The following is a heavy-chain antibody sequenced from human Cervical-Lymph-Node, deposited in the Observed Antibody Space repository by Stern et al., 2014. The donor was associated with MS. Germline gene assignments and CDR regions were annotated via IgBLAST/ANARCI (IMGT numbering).Heavy chain of an antibody. CDR2: IHYRGGT. CDR1: GGSISSGDNY. V-gene: IGHV4-30-4*01. Sequence: QVQLLESGPGLVKPSQTLSLTCTVSGGSISSGDNYWSWIRQPPGKGPEWIGYIHYRGGTYFNPSLKSRATISADTSKNQFSLKLNSMTAADTAVYYCARVPDYGDAFFDYWGQGILVTVSS. J-gene: IGHJ4*02. D-gene: IGHD4-17*01. CDR3: ARVPDYGDAFFDY.